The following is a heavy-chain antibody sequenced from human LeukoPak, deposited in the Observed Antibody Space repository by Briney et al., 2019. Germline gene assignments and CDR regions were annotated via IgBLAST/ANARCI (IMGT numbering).Heavy chain of an antibody. Sequence: GGSLTLSCAASGFTFSSYAMHWVRQAPGKGLEWVAVISYDGSNKYYADSVKGRFTISRDNSKNTLYLQMNSLRAEDTAVYYCARSITMIVVVITRLDYWGQGTLVTVSS. V-gene: IGHV3-30-3*01. J-gene: IGHJ4*02. CDR2: ISYDGSNK. CDR1: GFTFSSYA. D-gene: IGHD3-22*01. CDR3: ARSITMIVVVITRLDY.